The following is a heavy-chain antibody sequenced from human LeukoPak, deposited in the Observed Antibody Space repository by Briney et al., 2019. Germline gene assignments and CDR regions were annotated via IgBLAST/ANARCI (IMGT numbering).Heavy chain of an antibody. J-gene: IGHJ5*02. V-gene: IGHV1-24*01. CDR1: GYTLTELS. Sequence: GASVKVSCKVSGYTLTELSMHWVRQAPGKGLEWMGGFDPEDGETIYAQKFQGRVTMTEDTSTDTAYMELSSLRSEDTAVYYCAAESYYDFWSGFSKREWFDPWGQGTLVTVSS. CDR2: FDPEDGET. CDR3: AAESYYDFWSGFSKREWFDP. D-gene: IGHD3-3*01.